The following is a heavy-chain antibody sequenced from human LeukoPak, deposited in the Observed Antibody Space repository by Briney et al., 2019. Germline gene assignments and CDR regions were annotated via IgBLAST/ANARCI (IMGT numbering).Heavy chain of an antibody. CDR1: GYTFTSYG. D-gene: IGHD1-26*01. J-gene: IGHJ4*02. CDR3: ARDGSGDHDY. V-gene: IGHV1-2*02. CDR2: INPNSGGT. Sequence: GASVKVSCKASGYTFTSYGISWVRQAPGQGLEWMGWINPNSGGTNYAQKFQGRVTMTRDTSISTAYMELSRLRSDDTAVYYCARDGSGDHDYWGQGTLVTVSS.